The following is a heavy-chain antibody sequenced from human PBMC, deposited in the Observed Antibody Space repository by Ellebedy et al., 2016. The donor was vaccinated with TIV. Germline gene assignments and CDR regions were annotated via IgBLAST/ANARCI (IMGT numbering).Heavy chain of an antibody. J-gene: IGHJ6*02. CDR2: INPNSGVT. CDR3: ARGALYYYAMDV. CDR1: GYTFTGHY. V-gene: IGHV1-2*02. Sequence: ASVKVSCXASGYTFTGHYLHWVRQAPGQGLEWMGWINPNSGVTNYAQKFQGRATMTRDRSISTAYMEVTRLRSDDTAVYYCARGALYYYAMDVWGLGTTVTVSS. D-gene: IGHD3-3*02.